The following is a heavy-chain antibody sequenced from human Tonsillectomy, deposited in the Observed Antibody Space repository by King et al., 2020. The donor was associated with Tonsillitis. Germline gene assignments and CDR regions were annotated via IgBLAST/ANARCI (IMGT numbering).Heavy chain of an antibody. V-gene: IGHV1-18*01. CDR1: GYTFSSYG. Sequence: VQLVQSGDEVKKPGAPVKVSCKASGYTFSSYGISWVRQAPGQGLEWMGWISGYNDNTNYAQKVLGRVSMTTDTATSTAYMELRSLRSDDTAVYYCARGGKLGSSYYMDVWGKGTTVSVSS. CDR3: ARGGKLGSSYYMDV. D-gene: IGHD4-23*01. CDR2: ISGYNDNT. J-gene: IGHJ6*03.